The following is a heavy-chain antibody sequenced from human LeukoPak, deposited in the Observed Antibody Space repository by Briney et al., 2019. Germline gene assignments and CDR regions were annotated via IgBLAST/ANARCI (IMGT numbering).Heavy chain of an antibody. CDR3: ARDSGYNYDSSGTS. CDR1: GGSISSSSYY. D-gene: IGHD3-22*01. J-gene: IGHJ5*02. V-gene: IGHV4-39*07. Sequence: SETLSLTCTVSGGSISSSSYYWGWIRQPPGKGLEWIGSIYYSGSTYYSPSLKSRVTISVDTSKNQFSLKLSSVTAADTAVYYCARDSGYNYDSSGTSWGQGALVTVSS. CDR2: IYYSGST.